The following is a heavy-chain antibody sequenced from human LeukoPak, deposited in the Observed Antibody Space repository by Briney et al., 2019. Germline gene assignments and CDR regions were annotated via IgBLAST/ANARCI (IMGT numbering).Heavy chain of an antibody. CDR2: VNPYAGDT. Sequence: ASVKVSCKASGYTFTSYYMHWVRQAPGQGLEWMGRVNPYAGDTDYAQKFQRRVTMTRDTSVNTAYMELNRLRSDDTAVYFCARSHDNDSPFDYWGQGTLVTVSS. J-gene: IGHJ4*02. CDR3: ARSHDNDSPFDY. D-gene: IGHD3-22*01. V-gene: IGHV1-2*06. CDR1: GYTFTSYY.